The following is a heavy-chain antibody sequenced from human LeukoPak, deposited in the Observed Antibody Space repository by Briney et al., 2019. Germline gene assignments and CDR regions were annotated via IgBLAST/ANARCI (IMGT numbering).Heavy chain of an antibody. J-gene: IGHJ4*02. V-gene: IGHV4-4*07. Sequence: SETLSLTCTVSGGSITSYYWTYIRQPAGKGLEWIGRIHTSGSANYNPSLKSRVTMSVDTSKNQFSLNLSSVTAADTAMYYCAREFSGTSIAARVFDSWGQGTLVTVSS. CDR1: GGSITSYY. D-gene: IGHD6-6*01. CDR3: AREFSGTSIAARVFDS. CDR2: IHTSGSA.